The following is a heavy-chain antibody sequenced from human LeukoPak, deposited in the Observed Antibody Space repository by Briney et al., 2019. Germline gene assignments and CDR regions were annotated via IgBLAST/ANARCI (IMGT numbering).Heavy chain of an antibody. CDR2: VHTSGRT. D-gene: IGHD4-17*01. Sequence: AETLSLTCTVSGGSITYNQWTWVRQPAGKGLEWIGGVHTSGRTNYNPSLQSRVTISVDTPKNQLSLNLNSVTDADTAVYYCAREVPLYGDYAVFDYWGQGTPVTVS. V-gene: IGHV4-4*07. J-gene: IGHJ4*02. CDR1: GGSITYNQ. CDR3: AREVPLYGDYAVFDY.